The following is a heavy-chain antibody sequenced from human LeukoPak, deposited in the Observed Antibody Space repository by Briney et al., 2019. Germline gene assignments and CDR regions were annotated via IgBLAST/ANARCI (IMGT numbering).Heavy chain of an antibody. J-gene: IGHJ4*02. CDR3: ARVGTYGSGSYLSWLDY. CDR1: GGSISSYY. D-gene: IGHD3-10*01. V-gene: IGHV4-59*01. CDR2: IFYSGST. Sequence: SETLPLTCIVSGGSISSYYWSWIRQPPGKGLEWIGYIFYSGSTNYNPSLKSRVTISLDTSKNQFSLKLSSVTAADTAVYYCARVGTYGSGSYLSWLDYWGQGTLVTVSS.